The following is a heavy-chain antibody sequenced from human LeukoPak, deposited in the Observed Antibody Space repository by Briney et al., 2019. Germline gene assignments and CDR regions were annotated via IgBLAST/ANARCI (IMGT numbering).Heavy chain of an antibody. Sequence: GGSLRLSCTASGFTFGDYAMSWVRQAPGKGLEWVGFIRSKAYGWTTEYAASVKGRFTISRDDSKSIAYLQMNSLKTEDTAVYYCTRDRVFIVVVPAARYYMDVWGKGTTVTVSS. D-gene: IGHD2-2*01. CDR1: GFTFGDYA. J-gene: IGHJ6*03. CDR3: TRDRVFIVVVPAARYYMDV. V-gene: IGHV3-49*04. CDR2: IRSKAYGWTT.